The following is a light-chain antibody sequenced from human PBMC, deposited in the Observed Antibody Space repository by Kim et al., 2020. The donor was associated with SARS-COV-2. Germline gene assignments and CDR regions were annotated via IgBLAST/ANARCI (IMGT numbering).Light chain of an antibody. CDR1: KLGDKY. Sequence: GSPGQTASITCSGDKLGDKYACWYQQKPGQSPVLVIYQDSKRPSGIPERFSGSNSGNTATLTISGTQAMDEADYYCQAWDTSTGVFGGGTQLTVL. CDR3: QAWDTSTGV. CDR2: QDS. J-gene: IGLJ2*01. V-gene: IGLV3-1*01.